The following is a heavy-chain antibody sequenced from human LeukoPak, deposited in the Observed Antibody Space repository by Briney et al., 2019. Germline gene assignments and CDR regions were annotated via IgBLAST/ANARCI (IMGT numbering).Heavy chain of an antibody. J-gene: IGHJ4*02. CDR1: GFTFSSYG. Sequence: GGSLRLSCAASGFTFSSYGMHWVRQAPGKGLEWVAVISYDGSNKYYADSVKGRFTISRDNSKNTLYLQMNSLRAEDTAIYYCAKHSHDGSAPYYEVQLDYWGQGTLVTVSS. V-gene: IGHV3-30*18. D-gene: IGHD3-22*01. CDR2: ISYDGSNK. CDR3: AKHSHDGSAPYYEVQLDY.